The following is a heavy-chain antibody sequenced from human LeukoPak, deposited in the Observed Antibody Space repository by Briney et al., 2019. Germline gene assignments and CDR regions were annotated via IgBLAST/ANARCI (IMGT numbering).Heavy chain of an antibody. CDR3: ARDGTGSSTSY. CDR1: GFTFDDYG. CDR2: INWNGGKT. V-gene: IGHV3-20*03. D-gene: IGHD6-6*01. J-gene: IGHJ4*02. Sequence: GGSLSLSYSASGFTFDDYGLSWVRQAPGKGLEWVSGINWNGGKTEYLDSVKGRFTISRDNAKNALYLQMNSLRVEDTAFYYCARDGTGSSTSYWGQGTLVTVSS.